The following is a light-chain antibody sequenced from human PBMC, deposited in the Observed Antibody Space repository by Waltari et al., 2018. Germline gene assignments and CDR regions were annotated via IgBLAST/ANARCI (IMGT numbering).Light chain of an antibody. V-gene: IGKV4-1*01. Sequence: VMTQSPDSLAPSRGGRATITRKSSQSALYSSNNKNYLAWYQQKPGQPPKLLIYWASTRESGVPDRFSGSGSGTDFTLTISSLQAEDVAVYYCQQYYSTPSFGQGTKVEIK. J-gene: IGKJ1*01. CDR1: QSALYSSNNKNY. CDR2: WAS. CDR3: QQYYSTPS.